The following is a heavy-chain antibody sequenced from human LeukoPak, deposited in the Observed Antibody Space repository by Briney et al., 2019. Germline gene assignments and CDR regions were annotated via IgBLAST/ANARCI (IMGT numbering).Heavy chain of an antibody. CDR1: GFTFSGYA. CDR3: AKAQQWLVYFDY. J-gene: IGHJ4*02. V-gene: IGHV3-23*01. CDR2: ISGSGGST. Sequence: GGSLRLSCAASGFTFSGYAMSWVRQAPGKGLEWVSAISGSGGSTYYADSVKGRFTISRDNSKNTLYLQMSSLRAEDTAVYYCAKAQQWLVYFDYWGQGTLVTVSS. D-gene: IGHD6-19*01.